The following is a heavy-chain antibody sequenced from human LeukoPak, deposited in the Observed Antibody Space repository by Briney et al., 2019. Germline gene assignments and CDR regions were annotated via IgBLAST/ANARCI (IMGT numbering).Heavy chain of an antibody. Sequence: GGSLRLSCAASGFTFSSYSMNWVRQAPGKGLEWVSSISSSSSYIYYADSVKGRFTISRDNAKNSLYLQMNSLRAEATAVYYCARGGLKAFDIWGQGTMVTVSS. CDR2: ISSSSSYI. CDR1: GFTFSSYS. V-gene: IGHV3-21*01. CDR3: ARGGLKAFDI. J-gene: IGHJ3*02.